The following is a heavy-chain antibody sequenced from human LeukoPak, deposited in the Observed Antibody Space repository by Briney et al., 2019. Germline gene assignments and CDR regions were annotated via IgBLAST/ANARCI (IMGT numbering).Heavy chain of an antibody. CDR2: INPNSGGT. CDR1: GYTFTGYY. D-gene: IGHD3-3*01. V-gene: IGHV1-2*02. CDR3: ARGFVLVQPSDY. Sequence: ASVKVSCKASGYTFTGYYMHWVRQTPGQGLEWMGWINPNSGGTNYAQKFQGRVTMTRDTSISTAYMELSRLRSDDTAVYYCARGFVLVQPSDYWGQGTLVTVSS. J-gene: IGHJ4*02.